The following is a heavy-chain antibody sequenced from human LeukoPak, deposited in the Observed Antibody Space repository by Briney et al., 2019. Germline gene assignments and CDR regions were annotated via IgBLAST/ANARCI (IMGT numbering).Heavy chain of an antibody. J-gene: IGHJ5*02. V-gene: IGHV1-18*01. CDR2: ISAYSTYNGNT. CDR1: GYTFTSYG. D-gene: IGHD1-1*01. CDR3: ARDGPGINGPSTVGFDP. Sequence: ASVKVSCKASGYTFTSYGISWVRQAPGQGPEWMGWISAYSTYNGNTNYAQKFQGRVTITTDESTSTAYMELSSLRSEDTAVYYCARDGPGINGPSTVGFDPWGQGTLVTVSS.